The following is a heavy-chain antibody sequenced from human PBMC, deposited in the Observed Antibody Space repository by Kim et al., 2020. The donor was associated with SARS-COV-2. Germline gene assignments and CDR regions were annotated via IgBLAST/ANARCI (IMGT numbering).Heavy chain of an antibody. CDR2: IYYSGST. Sequence: SETLSLTCTVSGGSISSGGYYWSWIRQHPGKGREWIGYIYYSGSTYYNPSLKSRVTISVDTSKNQFSLKLSSVTAADTAVYYCASERLLWFGESQDYYYGMDVWGQGTTVTVSS. D-gene: IGHD3-10*01. CDR3: ASERLLWFGESQDYYYGMDV. V-gene: IGHV4-31*03. J-gene: IGHJ6*02. CDR1: GGSISSGGYY.